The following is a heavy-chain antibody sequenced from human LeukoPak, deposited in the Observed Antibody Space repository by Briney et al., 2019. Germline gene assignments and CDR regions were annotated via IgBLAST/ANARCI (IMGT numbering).Heavy chain of an antibody. Sequence: PSETLSLTCTVSGGSISSGSYYWSWIRQPAGKGLEWIGRIYTSGSTNYNPSLKSRVTISVDTSKNQFSLKLSSVTAADTAVYYCARDLGSVATPRFDPWGQGTLVTVSS. J-gene: IGHJ5*02. D-gene: IGHD2-15*01. V-gene: IGHV4-61*02. CDR3: ARDLGSVATPRFDP. CDR2: IYTSGST. CDR1: GGSISSGSYY.